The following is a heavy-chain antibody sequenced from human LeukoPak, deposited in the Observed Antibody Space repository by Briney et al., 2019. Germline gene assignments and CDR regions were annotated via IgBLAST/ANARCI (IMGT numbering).Heavy chain of an antibody. J-gene: IGHJ5*02. CDR3: ARETPELPMFDP. D-gene: IGHD3-10*01. Sequence: PGGSLRLSCAASGFTVSSNYMSWVRQAPGKGLEWVSVIYSGGSTYYADSVKGRFTISRDNSKNTLYLQMNRLRAEDTAVYYCARETPELPMFDPWGQGTLVTVSS. CDR1: GFTVSSNY. V-gene: IGHV3-66*02. CDR2: IYSGGST.